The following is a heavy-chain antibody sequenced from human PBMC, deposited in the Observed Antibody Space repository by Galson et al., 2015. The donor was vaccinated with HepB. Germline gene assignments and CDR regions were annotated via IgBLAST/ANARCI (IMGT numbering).Heavy chain of an antibody. Sequence: SVKVSCKASGGTFSSYAISWVRQAPGQGLEWMGGIIPIFGTANYAQKFQGRVTITADESTSTAYMELSSLRSEDTAVYYCARGWRYSGYVHQGDNWFDPWGRGTLVTVSS. J-gene: IGHJ5*02. CDR1: GGTFSSYA. D-gene: IGHD5-12*01. CDR3: ARGWRYSGYVHQGDNWFDP. CDR2: IIPIFGTA. V-gene: IGHV1-69*13.